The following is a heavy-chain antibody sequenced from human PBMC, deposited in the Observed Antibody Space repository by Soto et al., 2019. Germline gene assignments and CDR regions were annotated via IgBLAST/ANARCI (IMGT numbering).Heavy chain of an antibody. CDR1: EGTFNSYA. CDR3: ASGASRWYPYFFDS. V-gene: IGHV1-69*01. J-gene: IGHJ4*02. Sequence: QAQVVQSGAEVMKPGSSVKLSCKASEGTFNSYAIAWVRQAPGQGLEWMGGIIPYYNTLNYAQKFQDRVTITADDSTNTVSMELSSLTSDDTAVYFCASGASRWYPYFFDSWAQGTLVTVSS. CDR2: IIPYYNTL. D-gene: IGHD6-13*01.